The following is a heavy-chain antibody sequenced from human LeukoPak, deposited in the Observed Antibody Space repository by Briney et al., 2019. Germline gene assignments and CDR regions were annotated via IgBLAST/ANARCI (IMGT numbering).Heavy chain of an antibody. D-gene: IGHD6-13*01. Sequence: SETLSLTCTVSGGSISSGSYYWSWIRQPAGKGLEWIGRIYTSGSTNYNPSLKSRVTISVDTSKNQFSLKLSSVTAADTAVYYCARGYPPYSSSSYLGTNPMDVWGKGTTVTVSS. J-gene: IGHJ6*03. V-gene: IGHV4-61*02. CDR3: ARGYPPYSSSSYLGTNPMDV. CDR1: GGSISSGSYY. CDR2: IYTSGST.